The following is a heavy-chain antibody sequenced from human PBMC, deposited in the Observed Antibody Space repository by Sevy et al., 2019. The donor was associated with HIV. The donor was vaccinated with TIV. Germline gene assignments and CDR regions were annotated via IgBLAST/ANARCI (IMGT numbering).Heavy chain of an antibody. V-gene: IGHV3-30-3*01. J-gene: IGHJ6*02. Sequence: GGSLGLSCAASGFTFSSYAMHWVRQAPGKGLEWVAVISYDGSNKYYADSVKGRFTISRDNSKNTLYLQMNSLRAEDTAVYYCARDNDLGAMDVWGQGTTVTVSS. CDR2: ISYDGSNK. D-gene: IGHD3-3*01. CDR1: GFTFSSYA. CDR3: ARDNDLGAMDV.